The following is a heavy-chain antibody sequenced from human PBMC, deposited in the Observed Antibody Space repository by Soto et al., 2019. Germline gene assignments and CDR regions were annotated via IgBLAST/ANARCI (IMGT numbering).Heavy chain of an antibody. CDR1: GGSISSYY. CDR2: IYYSGST. V-gene: IGHV4-59*08. D-gene: IGHD3-9*01. CDR3: ARQGYDILTGYYYFDY. Sequence: PSETLSLTCTVSGGSISSYYWSWIRQPPGKGLEWIGYIYYSGSTNYNPSLKSRVTISVDTSMNQFSLKLSSVTAADTAVYYCARQGYDILTGYYYFDYWGQGTLVTVS. J-gene: IGHJ4*02.